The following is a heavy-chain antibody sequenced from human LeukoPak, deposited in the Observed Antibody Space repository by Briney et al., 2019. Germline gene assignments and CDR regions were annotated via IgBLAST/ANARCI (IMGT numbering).Heavy chain of an antibody. J-gene: IGHJ1*01. V-gene: IGHV3-74*01. CDR1: GITFSGAW. Sequence: GGSLRLSCAASGITFSGAWMHWVRQAPGKGLVWVSRINDDGSYRRYANSVKGRFTISRDNAKNTLFLQMDSLRAEDTAVYYCARVSGPGMNEYYHLWGQGTLVTVSS. CDR2: INDDGSYR. CDR3: ARVSGPGMNEYYHL. D-gene: IGHD3-10*01.